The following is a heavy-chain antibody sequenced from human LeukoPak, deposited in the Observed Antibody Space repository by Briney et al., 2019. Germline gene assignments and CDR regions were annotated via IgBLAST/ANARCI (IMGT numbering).Heavy chain of an antibody. CDR1: GFTFSSYA. CDR3: AKGFAFGWEPFDY. D-gene: IGHD1-26*01. V-gene: IGHV3-23*01. Sequence: PGGSLRLSCAASGFTFSSYAMSWVRQAPGKGLEWVSAISGSGGSTYYADSVKGWFTISRDNSKNTLYLQMNSLRAEDTAVYYCAKGFAFGWEPFDYWGQGTLVTVSS. J-gene: IGHJ4*02. CDR2: ISGSGGST.